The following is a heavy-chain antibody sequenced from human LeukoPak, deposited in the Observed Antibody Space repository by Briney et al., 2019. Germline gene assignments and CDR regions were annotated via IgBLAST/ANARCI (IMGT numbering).Heavy chain of an antibody. CDR2: IKQDGSEK. Sequence: GGSLRLSCAASGFNFATYWMTWVRQAPGRGLEWVANIKQDGSEKYYVDSVKGRFTVSRDNAKNSLYLQMNSLRAEDTAVYYCAKGPGNWIANFDYWGQGTLVTVSP. CDR1: GFNFATYW. D-gene: IGHD2-2*03. V-gene: IGHV3-7*01. CDR3: AKGPGNWIANFDY. J-gene: IGHJ4*02.